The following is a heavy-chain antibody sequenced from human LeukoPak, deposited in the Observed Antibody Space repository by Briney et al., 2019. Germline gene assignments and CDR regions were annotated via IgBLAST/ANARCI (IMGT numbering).Heavy chain of an antibody. CDR1: GYTFTSYG. J-gene: IGHJ4*02. Sequence: ASVKVPCKASGYTFTSYGISWVRQAPGQGLEWMGWISAYNGNTNYAQKLQGRVTMTTDTSTSTAYMELRSLGSDDTAVYYFARDLGIAVAGTSDYWGQGTLVTVSS. CDR2: ISAYNGNT. D-gene: IGHD6-19*01. V-gene: IGHV1-18*01. CDR3: ARDLGIAVAGTSDY.